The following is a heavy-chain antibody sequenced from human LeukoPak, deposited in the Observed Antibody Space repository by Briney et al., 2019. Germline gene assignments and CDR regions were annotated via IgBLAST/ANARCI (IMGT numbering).Heavy chain of an antibody. Sequence: GGSLRLSCAASGFTFSDYYMSWLRQPPGKGLEWISYISSTGSTIYYADSVKGRLTISRDNAKNSLYLQMNSLRAEDTAVYYCAREHSSSWYKGYYYGMDVWGQGITVTVSS. J-gene: IGHJ6*02. V-gene: IGHV3-11*01. CDR2: ISSTGSTI. CDR1: GFTFSDYY. CDR3: AREHSSSWYKGYYYGMDV. D-gene: IGHD6-13*01.